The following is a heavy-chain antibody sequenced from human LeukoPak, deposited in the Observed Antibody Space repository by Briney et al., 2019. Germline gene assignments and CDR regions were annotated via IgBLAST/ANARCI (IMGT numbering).Heavy chain of an antibody. J-gene: IGHJ5*02. D-gene: IGHD3-3*01. V-gene: IGHV3-20*04. CDR2: INWNGGST. Sequence: GGSLRLSCAASGFTFDDYGMNWVRQAPGKGLEWVSGINWNGGSTGYADSVKGRFTISRDNAKNSLYLQMNSLRAEDTALYYCASTIFGGFDPWGEGTLVTVSS. CDR3: ASTIFGGFDP. CDR1: GFTFDDYG.